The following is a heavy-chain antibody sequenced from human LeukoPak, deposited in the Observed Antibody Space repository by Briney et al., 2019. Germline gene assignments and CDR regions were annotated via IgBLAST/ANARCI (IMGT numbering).Heavy chain of an antibody. CDR1: GGSIGSSY. CDR3: ARSVVVAATP. CDR2: INHSGST. Sequence: PSETLSLTCTVSGGSIGSSYLSWIRQPPGKGLEWIGEINHSGSTNYNPSLKSRVTISVDTSKNQFSLKLSSVTAADTAVYYCARSVVVAATPWGQGTLVTVSS. V-gene: IGHV4-34*01. J-gene: IGHJ5*02. D-gene: IGHD2-15*01.